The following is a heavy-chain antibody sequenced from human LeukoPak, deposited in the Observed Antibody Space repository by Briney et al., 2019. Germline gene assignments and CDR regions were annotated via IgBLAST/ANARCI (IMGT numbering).Heavy chain of an antibody. CDR1: GFTFSSYS. CDR3: ARGFYYGSGSPIRRRAEYFQH. Sequence: PGGSLRLSCAASGFTFSSYSMNWVRQPPGKGLEWIGEINHSGSTNYNPSLKSRVTISVDTSKNQFSLKLSSVTAADTAVYYCARGFYYGSGSPIRRRAEYFQHWGQGTLVTVSS. CDR2: INHSGST. V-gene: IGHV4-34*01. D-gene: IGHD3-10*01. J-gene: IGHJ1*01.